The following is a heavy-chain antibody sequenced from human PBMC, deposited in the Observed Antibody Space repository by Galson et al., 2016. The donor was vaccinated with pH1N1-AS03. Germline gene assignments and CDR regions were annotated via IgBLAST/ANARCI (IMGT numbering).Heavy chain of an antibody. J-gene: IGHJ4*02. D-gene: IGHD6-19*01. CDR2: LNSTSGNT. Sequence: SVKVSCKASGYSFINYAIHWVRQAPGQRLEWMGWLNSTSGNTEYSQKFQGRVTITRDPSASTASMELSSLRSEDTAVYYCAKVGIVISSGWYGRFDYWGQGTLVTVSS. CDR3: AKVGIVISSGWYGRFDY. CDR1: GYSFINYA. V-gene: IGHV1-3*01.